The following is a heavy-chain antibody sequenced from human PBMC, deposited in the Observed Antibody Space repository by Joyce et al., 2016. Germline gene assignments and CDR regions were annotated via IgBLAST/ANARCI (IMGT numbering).Heavy chain of an antibody. J-gene: IGHJ3*02. Sequence: EVQLVESGGGLVQPGGSLRLSCAASGFTFTSYWMQWVRHLPGKGLDWVSNIETAGCRTTYAHPVKGRFTIARDNAKKTVFLQINSLGVEDTAVYYCTRYNNFAFDIWGQGTMVTVSS. CDR3: TRYNNFAFDI. D-gene: IGHD1-14*01. CDR2: IETAGCRT. V-gene: IGHV3-74*01. CDR1: GFTFTSYW.